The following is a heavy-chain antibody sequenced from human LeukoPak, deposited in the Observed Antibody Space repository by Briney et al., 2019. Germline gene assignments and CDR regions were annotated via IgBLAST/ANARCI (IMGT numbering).Heavy chain of an antibody. D-gene: IGHD6-19*01. V-gene: IGHV3-23*01. J-gene: IGHJ4*02. CDR1: GFTFSSYA. CDR2: ISGSGDST. Sequence: GGSLRLSCAASGFTFSSYAMSWVRQAPGKGLEWVSAISGSGDSTYYGDSVKGRFTISRDNSKNTLYLQMNSLRAEDTAVYYCAKTGPRYSGGWSQGDSWGQGTLVPVSS. CDR3: AKTGPRYSGGWSQGDS.